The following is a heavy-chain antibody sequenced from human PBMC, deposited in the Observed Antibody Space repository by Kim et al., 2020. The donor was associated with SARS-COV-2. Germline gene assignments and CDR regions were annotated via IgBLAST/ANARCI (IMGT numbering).Heavy chain of an antibody. CDR3: AGRLDY. CDR2: ISSSSSTI. CDR1: GFTFSSYS. J-gene: IGHJ4*02. D-gene: IGHD1-26*01. Sequence: GGSLRLSCAASGFTFSSYSMNWVRQAPGKGLEWISYISSSSSTIYYADSVKGRFTISRDNAKNSVSLQMNSLRAEDTAVYYCAGRLDYLGQGILVTVSS. V-gene: IGHV3-48*01.